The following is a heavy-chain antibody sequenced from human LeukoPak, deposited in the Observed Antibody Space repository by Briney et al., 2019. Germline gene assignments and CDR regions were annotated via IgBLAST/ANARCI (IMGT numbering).Heavy chain of an antibody. Sequence: GASVKVSCKASGYTFTSYYMHWVRQAPGQGLEWMGIINPSGGSTSYAQKFQGRVTMTRDTSTSTVYMELSSLRSEDTAVYYCARGIVVRPLSRPLDPYAFDIWGQGTMVTVSS. D-gene: IGHD2-2*01. V-gene: IGHV1-46*01. J-gene: IGHJ3*02. CDR3: ARGIVVRPLSRPLDPYAFDI. CDR1: GYTFTSYY. CDR2: INPSGGST.